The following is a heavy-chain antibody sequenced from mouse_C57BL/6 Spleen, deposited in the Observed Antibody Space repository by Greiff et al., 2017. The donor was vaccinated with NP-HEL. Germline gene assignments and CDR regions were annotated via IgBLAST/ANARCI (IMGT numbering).Heavy chain of an antibody. CDR1: GFTFSDYY. Sequence: EVKLMESEGGLVQPGSSMKLSCTASGFTFSDYYMAWVRQVPEKGLEWVANINYDGSSTYYLDSLKSRFIISRDNAKNILYLQMSSLKSEDTATYYCARDEGLAYWGQGTLVTVSA. CDR2: INYDGSST. V-gene: IGHV5-16*01. CDR3: ARDEGLAY. J-gene: IGHJ3*01. D-gene: IGHD3-3*01.